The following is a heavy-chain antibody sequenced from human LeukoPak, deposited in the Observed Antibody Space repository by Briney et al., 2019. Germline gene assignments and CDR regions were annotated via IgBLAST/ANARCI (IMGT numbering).Heavy chain of an antibody. V-gene: IGHV4-59*08. CDR3: ARQGGYEYYYYYYGMDV. D-gene: IGHD5-12*01. CDR2: IYYSGST. J-gene: IGHJ6*02. CDR1: GGSISSYY. Sequence: SETLSLTFTVSGGSISSYYWSWIRQPPGKGLEWIGYIYYSGSTNYNPSLKSRVTILVDTSKNQFSLKLSSVTAADTAVYYCARQGGYEYYYYYYGMDVWGQGTTVTVSS.